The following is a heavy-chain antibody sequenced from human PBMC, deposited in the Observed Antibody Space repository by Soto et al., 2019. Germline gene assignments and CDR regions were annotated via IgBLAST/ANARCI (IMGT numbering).Heavy chain of an antibody. V-gene: IGHV4-61*03. CDR3: GRTDRRGSWAAWF. Sequence: LSLTCAVSGASVNSASYDWTWIRQPPGKGLEWIGYIRYSGTTDYNPSLKGRVTISLDTSKNHFSLKLTSVTSADTAVYYCGRTDRRGSWAAWFWGQGTLVTVSS. D-gene: IGHD3-22*01. CDR2: IRYSGTT. J-gene: IGHJ4*02. CDR1: GASVNSASYD.